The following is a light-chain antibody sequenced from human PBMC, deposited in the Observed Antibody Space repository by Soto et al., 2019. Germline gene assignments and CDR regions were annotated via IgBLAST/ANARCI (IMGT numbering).Light chain of an antibody. CDR1: QSFSSRY. CDR2: DAS. V-gene: IGKV3-20*01. Sequence: EIVLTQSPGTLSLSPGERATLSCRASQSFSSRYLAWYQQKPGQAPRLLIYDASSRATGIPDRFSGSGSGTDYTLTISRLEPEDSAVFYCHQYGNSPFSFGQGTKLEIK. J-gene: IGKJ2*03. CDR3: HQYGNSPFS.